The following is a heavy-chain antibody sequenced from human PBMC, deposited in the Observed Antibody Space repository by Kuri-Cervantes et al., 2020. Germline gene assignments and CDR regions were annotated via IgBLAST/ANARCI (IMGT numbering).Heavy chain of an antibody. CDR3: ARGGLGYCSSTSCYVATYRRSAFDI. D-gene: IGHD2-2*01. CDR1: GGSISSGGYY. Sequence: SETLSLTCTVSGGSISSGGYYWSWIRQPPGKGLEWIGEINHSGSTNYNPSLKSRVTISVNTSKNQFSLKLSSVTAADTAVYYCARGGLGYCSSTSCYVATYRRSAFDIWGQGTMVTVSS. CDR2: INHSGST. J-gene: IGHJ3*02. V-gene: IGHV4-39*07.